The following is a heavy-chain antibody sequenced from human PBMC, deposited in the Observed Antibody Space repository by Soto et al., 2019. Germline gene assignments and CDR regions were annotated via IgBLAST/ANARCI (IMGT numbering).Heavy chain of an antibody. V-gene: IGHV3-30-3*01. CDR2: ISYDGSNK. CDR1: GFTFSSYA. D-gene: IGHD3-3*01. J-gene: IGHJ6*02. CDR3: ARDVFRPRGTFWSGYYYGMDV. Sequence: GGSLRLSCAASGFTFSSYAMHWVRQAPGKRLEWVAVISYDGSNKYYADSVKGRFTISRDNSKNTLYLQMNSLRAEDTAVYYCARDVFRPRGTFWSGYYYGMDVWGQGTTVTVSS.